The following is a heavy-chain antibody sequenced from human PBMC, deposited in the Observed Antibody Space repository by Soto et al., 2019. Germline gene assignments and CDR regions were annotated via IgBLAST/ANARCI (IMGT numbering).Heavy chain of an antibody. CDR3: ASLFNYGSGSYYSDAFDI. D-gene: IGHD3-10*01. J-gene: IGHJ3*02. CDR2: INHSGST. Sequence: PTETLSLTCAVYGGSLSGYYWSWIRQPPGKGLEWIGEINHSGSTNYNPSLKSRVTISVDTSKNQFSLKLSSVTAADTAVYYCASLFNYGSGSYYSDAFDIWGQGTMVTVSS. CDR1: GGSLSGYY. V-gene: IGHV4-34*01.